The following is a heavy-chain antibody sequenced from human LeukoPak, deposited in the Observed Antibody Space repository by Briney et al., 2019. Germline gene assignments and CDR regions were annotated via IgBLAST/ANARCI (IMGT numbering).Heavy chain of an antibody. Sequence: PSEALSLTCTVSGGSISGYYWSWIRQPAGKGLEWIGRIYTSGSTNYNPSLKSRVTMSVDTSKNQFSLKLSSVTAADTAVYYCARDASNYDPTAFDYWGQGTLVTVSS. V-gene: IGHV4-4*07. J-gene: IGHJ4*02. CDR3: ARDASNYDPTAFDY. CDR2: IYTSGST. CDR1: GGSISGYY. D-gene: IGHD4-11*01.